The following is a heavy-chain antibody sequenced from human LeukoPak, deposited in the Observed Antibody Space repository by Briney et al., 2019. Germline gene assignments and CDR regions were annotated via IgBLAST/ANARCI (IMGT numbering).Heavy chain of an antibody. J-gene: IGHJ4*02. V-gene: IGHV3-21*01. CDR2: ISSSSSYI. CDR1: GFTFSSYS. CDR3: ARDADPYYYGSGSFDY. Sequence: PGGSLRLSCAASGFTFSSYSMNWVRQAPGEGLEWVSSISSSSSYIYYADSVKGRFTISRDNAKNSLYLQMNSLRAEDTAVYYCARDADPYYYGSGSFDYWGQGTLVTVSS. D-gene: IGHD3-10*01.